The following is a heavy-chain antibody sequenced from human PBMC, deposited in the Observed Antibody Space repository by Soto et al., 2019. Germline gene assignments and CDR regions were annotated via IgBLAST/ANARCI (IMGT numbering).Heavy chain of an antibody. V-gene: IGHV4-39*01. D-gene: IGHD3-10*01. CDR1: GGSISSSSYY. Sequence: QMQLQESGPGLVKPSETLSLTCIVSGGSISSSSYYWGWIRQPPGKGLEWIGSVYYSGSTYYNPSLKSRVTIPVDTSKNQVSLKLTSVTAADTAVYYCARQPPFYGSGNYHNWFDSWGQGTLVTVSS. CDR2: VYYSGST. CDR3: ARQPPFYGSGNYHNWFDS. J-gene: IGHJ5*01.